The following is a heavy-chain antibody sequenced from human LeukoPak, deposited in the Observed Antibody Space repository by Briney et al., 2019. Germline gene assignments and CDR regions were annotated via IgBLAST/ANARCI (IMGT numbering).Heavy chain of an antibody. CDR1: GYTFTGYY. V-gene: IGHV1-8*02. Sequence: GASVKVSCKASGYTFTGYYMHWVRQAPGQGLEWMGWMNPNSGNTGYAQKFQGRVTMTRNTSISTAYMELSSLRSEDTAVYYCARGGMAFDYWGQGTLVTVSS. J-gene: IGHJ4*02. CDR2: MNPNSGNT. D-gene: IGHD5-24*01. CDR3: ARGGMAFDY.